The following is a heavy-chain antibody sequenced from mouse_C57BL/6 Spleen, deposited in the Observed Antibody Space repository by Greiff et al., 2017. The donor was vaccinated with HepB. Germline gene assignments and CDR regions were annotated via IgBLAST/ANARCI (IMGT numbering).Heavy chain of an antibody. V-gene: IGHV8-8*01. CDR1: GFSLSTFGMG. J-gene: IGHJ4*01. CDR2: IWWDDDK. CDR3: ARIPQLTGTRYYALEY. Sequence: QVTLKVSGPGILQPSQTLSLTCSFSGFSLSTFGMGVGWIRQPSGKGLEWLAHIWWDDDKYYTPALKSRLTISKDTSKNQVFLKIANVDTADTATYYCARIPQLTGTRYYALEYWGHGTSVTVSS. D-gene: IGHD4-1*01.